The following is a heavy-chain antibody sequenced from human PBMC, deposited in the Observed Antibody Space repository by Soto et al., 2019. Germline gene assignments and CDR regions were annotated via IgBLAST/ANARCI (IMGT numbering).Heavy chain of an antibody. CDR2: INPNSGGT. J-gene: IGHJ4*02. D-gene: IGHD3-22*01. Sequence: ASVKVSCKXSGYTFTGYYMHWVRQAPGQGLEWMGWINPNSGGTNYAQKFQGRVTMTRDTSISTAYMELSRLRSDDTAVYYCAIDYYDSSGYWSFDYWGQGTLVTVSS. CDR3: AIDYYDSSGYWSFDY. V-gene: IGHV1-2*02. CDR1: GYTFTGYY.